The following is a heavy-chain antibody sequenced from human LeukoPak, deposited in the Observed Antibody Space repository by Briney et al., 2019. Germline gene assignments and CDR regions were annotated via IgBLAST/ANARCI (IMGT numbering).Heavy chain of an antibody. J-gene: IGHJ6*02. Sequence: PGGSLRLSSAPSRFTLSMYAIGSGRQAPGKGLEWVSAISGSGGSTYYADSVKGRFTISRDNSKNTLYVQMNSLRAEDTAVYYWAKSAPGGMDSWGQGTTVTVSS. CDR1: RFTLSMYA. CDR2: ISGSGGST. CDR3: AKSAPGGMDS. V-gene: IGHV3-23*01. D-gene: IGHD6-6*01.